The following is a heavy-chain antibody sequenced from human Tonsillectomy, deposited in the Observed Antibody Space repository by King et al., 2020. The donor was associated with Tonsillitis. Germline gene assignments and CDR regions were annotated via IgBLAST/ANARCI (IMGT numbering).Heavy chain of an antibody. CDR2: IYHSGST. D-gene: IGHD5-12*01. CDR3: WRVKGYSGYIAPLDY. V-gene: IGHV4-38-2*02. J-gene: IGHJ4*02. Sequence: VQLQESGPGLVKPSETLSLTCTVSGYSISSGYYWGWIRQPPGKGLEWIGHIYHSGSTYYNPSLKSRVTISVDTSKNQFSLKLSSLTAADPAVYYCWRVKGYSGYIAPLDYWGQGTLVTVSS. CDR1: GYSISSGYY.